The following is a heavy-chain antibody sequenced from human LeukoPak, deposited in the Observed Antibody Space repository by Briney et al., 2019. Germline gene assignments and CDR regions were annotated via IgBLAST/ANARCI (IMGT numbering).Heavy chain of an antibody. Sequence: PSETLSLTCTVSGGSISSYYWSWIRQPPGKGLEWIGYIYYSGSTNYNPSLKSRVTISVDTSKNQFSLKLSSVTAADTAVYYCARHQHRRGVRGVMAAFDYWGQGTLVTVSS. CDR3: ARHQHRRGVRGVMAAFDY. CDR1: GGSISSYY. CDR2: IYYSGST. J-gene: IGHJ4*02. V-gene: IGHV4-59*08. D-gene: IGHD3-10*02.